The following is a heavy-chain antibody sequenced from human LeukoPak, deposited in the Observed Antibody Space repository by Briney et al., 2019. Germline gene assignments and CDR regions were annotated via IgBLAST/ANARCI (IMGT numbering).Heavy chain of an antibody. CDR1: GFTFSNAW. CDR2: IKSKTDGGTT. Sequence: GGSLRLSCAASGFTFSNAWMSWVRQAPGKGLEWVGRIKSKTDGGTTDYAAPVKGRFTISRDDSKNTLYLQMNSLKTEDTAMYYCTYGVTRYYFDYWGQGTLVTVSS. D-gene: IGHD4-17*01. CDR3: TYGVTRYYFDY. V-gene: IGHV3-15*01. J-gene: IGHJ4*02.